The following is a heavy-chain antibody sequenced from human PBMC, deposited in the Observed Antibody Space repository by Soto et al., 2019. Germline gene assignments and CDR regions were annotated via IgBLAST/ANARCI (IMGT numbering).Heavy chain of an antibody. V-gene: IGHV4-34*01. J-gene: IGHJ6*03. Sequence: PSETLSLTCTVSGGSISSYYWSWIRQPPGKGLEWIGEINHSGSTNYNPSLKSRVTISVDTSKNQFSLKLSSVTAADTAVYYCARVRGVIAYYYYYMDVWGKGTTVTVSS. D-gene: IGHD3-10*01. CDR3: ARVRGVIAYYYYYMDV. CDR2: INHSGST. CDR1: GGSISSYY.